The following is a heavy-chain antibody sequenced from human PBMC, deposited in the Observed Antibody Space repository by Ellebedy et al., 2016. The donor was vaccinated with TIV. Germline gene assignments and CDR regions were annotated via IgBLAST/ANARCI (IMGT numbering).Heavy chain of an antibody. CDR3: ARDDALDGGYLDS. V-gene: IGHV3-23*01. Sequence: LSLTCAASGFTFANYAMTWVRQVPGKGLEWFSSIRGRDGRTSYTDSAKGRFTISRDNSKNTLFLQMNSLRVEDTAMYYCARDDALDGGYLDSWGQGTLVTVSS. D-gene: IGHD3-16*01. CDR2: IRGRDGRT. CDR1: GFTFANYA. J-gene: IGHJ4*02.